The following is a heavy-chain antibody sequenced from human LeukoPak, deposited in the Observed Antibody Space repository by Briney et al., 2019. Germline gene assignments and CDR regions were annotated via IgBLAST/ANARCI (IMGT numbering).Heavy chain of an antibody. CDR2: ISGSGGST. D-gene: IGHD1-14*01. J-gene: IGHJ4*02. CDR3: ARDLTPINPEYYFDY. Sequence: GGSLRLSCAASGFTFSSYAMSWVRQAPGKGLEWVSAISGSGGSTYYADSVKGRFTISRDNSKNTLYLQMNSLRAEDTAVYYCARDLTPINPEYYFDYWGQGTLVTVSS. CDR1: GFTFSSYA. V-gene: IGHV3-23*01.